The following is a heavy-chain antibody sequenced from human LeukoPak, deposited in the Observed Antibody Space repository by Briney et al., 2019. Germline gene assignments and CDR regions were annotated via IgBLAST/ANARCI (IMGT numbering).Heavy chain of an antibody. CDR2: FTGSGGST. D-gene: IGHD6-13*01. V-gene: IGHV3-23*01. Sequence: GGSLRLSCAASGFTFSNYAVGWVSQAPGKGLEWVSTFTGSGGSTYYADSVKGRFTISRDNSKNTLYLQMNSLRAEDTAVYYCASGSTTWYPESPFHYWGQGSLVTVSS. CDR1: GFTFSNYA. CDR3: ASGSTTWYPESPFHY. J-gene: IGHJ4*02.